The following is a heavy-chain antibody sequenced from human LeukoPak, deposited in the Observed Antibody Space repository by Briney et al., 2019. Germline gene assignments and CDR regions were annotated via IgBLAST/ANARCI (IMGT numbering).Heavy chain of an antibody. Sequence: PSETLSLTCAVYGGSFSGYYWSWIRQPPGKGLEWIGEINHSGSTNYNPSLKSRVTISVDTSKNQFSLKLSSVTAADTAVYYCARGAPAPGYYYYYMDVWGKGTTVTISS. V-gene: IGHV4-34*01. J-gene: IGHJ6*03. CDR3: ARGAPAPGYYYYYMDV. CDR2: INHSGST. CDR1: GGSFSGYY.